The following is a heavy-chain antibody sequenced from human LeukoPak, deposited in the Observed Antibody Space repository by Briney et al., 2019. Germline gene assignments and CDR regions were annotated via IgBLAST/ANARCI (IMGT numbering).Heavy chain of an antibody. D-gene: IGHD2-15*01. CDR3: AKDLFPICSGGSCEFYYFDY. CDR2: ISGSGGST. CDR1: GFTFSNAW. J-gene: IGHJ4*02. Sequence: PGGSLRLSCAASGFTFSNAWMSWVRQAPGKGLEGVSAISGSGGSTYYADSVKGRFTISRDNSKNTLYLQMNSLRAEDTAVYYCAKDLFPICSGGSCEFYYFDYWGQGTLVTVSS. V-gene: IGHV3-23*01.